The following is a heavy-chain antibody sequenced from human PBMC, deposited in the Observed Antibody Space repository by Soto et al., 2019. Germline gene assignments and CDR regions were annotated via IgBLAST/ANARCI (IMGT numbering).Heavy chain of an antibody. V-gene: IGHV1-8*01. CDR1: GYTFTSYD. Sequence: ASVKVSCKASGYTFTSYDINWVRQATGQGLEWMGWMNPNSGNTGYAQKFQGRATMTRNTSISTAYMELSSLRSEDTAVYYCARGIAAAGTGYYYYGMDGWGQWTTVTVSS. J-gene: IGHJ6*02. CDR3: ARGIAAAGTGYYYYGMDG. CDR2: MNPNSGNT. D-gene: IGHD6-13*01.